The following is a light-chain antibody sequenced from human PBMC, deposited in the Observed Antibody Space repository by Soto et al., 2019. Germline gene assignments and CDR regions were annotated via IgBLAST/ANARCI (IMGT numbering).Light chain of an antibody. Sequence: EIVMTQSPATLSVSPGARATLSCRASQSVTDNLAWYQQKPGQAPRLLIYGASTRYTGVPARFSGGGSETEFTLTISSLQSEDFAVYYCQQYKDWPRTFGQGTKVEIK. CDR3: QQYKDWPRT. V-gene: IGKV3-15*01. CDR1: QSVTDN. J-gene: IGKJ1*01. CDR2: GAS.